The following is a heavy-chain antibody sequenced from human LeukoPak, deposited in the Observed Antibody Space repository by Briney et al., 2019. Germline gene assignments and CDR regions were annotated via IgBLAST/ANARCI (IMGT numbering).Heavy chain of an antibody. Sequence: GGSLRLSCAASGFTFSNAWMNWVRQAPGKGLEWVRRIRRITDGGTTDYAAPVKGRFTISRDDSKNSLYLQMNSLKTEDADLYYCATAVSRYTLTWGGFDIWGQGTRVTVSS. V-gene: IGHV3-15*01. CDR3: ATAVSRYTLTWGGFDI. CDR1: GFTFSNAW. CDR2: IRRITDGGTT. J-gene: IGHJ3*02. D-gene: IGHD1-14*01.